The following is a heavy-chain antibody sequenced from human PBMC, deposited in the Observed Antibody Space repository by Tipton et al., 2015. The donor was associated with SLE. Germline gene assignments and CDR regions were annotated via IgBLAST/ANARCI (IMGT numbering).Heavy chain of an antibody. CDR3: ARAYRGYSYAVHYFDY. CDR2: FSSGRNT. J-gene: IGHJ4*02. CDR1: GVSISTNSHY. D-gene: IGHD5-18*01. Sequence: TLSLTCTVSGVSISTNSHYWGWIRQPPGKGLEWIGSFSSGRNTYLNASLKSRVTISVDTSKNQLSLKPHSVTAADTAVYYCARAYRGYSYAVHYFDYWGQGALVTVSS. V-gene: IGHV4-39*07.